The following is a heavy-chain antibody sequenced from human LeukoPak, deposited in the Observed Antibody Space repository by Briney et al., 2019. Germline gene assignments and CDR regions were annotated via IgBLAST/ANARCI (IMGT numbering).Heavy chain of an antibody. CDR1: GYTLTELS. Sequence: ASVKVSFKVSGYTLTELSMHWVRQAPGKGLEWMGGFDPEDGETIYAQKFQGRVTMTEDTSTDTAYKELSSLRSEDTAVYYCASHRGGYGDYGNYYYYGMDVWGQGTTVTVSS. J-gene: IGHJ6*02. CDR2: FDPEDGET. V-gene: IGHV1-24*01. CDR3: ASHRGGYGDYGNYYYYGMDV. D-gene: IGHD4-17*01.